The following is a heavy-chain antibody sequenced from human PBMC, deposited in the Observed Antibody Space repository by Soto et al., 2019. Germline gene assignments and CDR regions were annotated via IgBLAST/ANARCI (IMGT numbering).Heavy chain of an antibody. D-gene: IGHD2-15*01. CDR2: IDGAGAT. J-gene: IGHJ4*02. Sequence: EVQLVETGGGLIQPGGSLRVSCAASGFSVNSYYMTWVRQAPGKGLEWVSVIDGAGATYYADSVEGRFTISRDNLKNTLYLQMNSLRADDSAVYYCGRGSCGSCHLDGVFYFDYWGQGTLVTVSS. CDR1: GFSVNSYY. V-gene: IGHV3-53*02. CDR3: GRGSCGSCHLDGVFYFDY.